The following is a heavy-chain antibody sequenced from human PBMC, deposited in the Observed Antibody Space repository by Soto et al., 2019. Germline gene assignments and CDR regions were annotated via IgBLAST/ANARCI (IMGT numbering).Heavy chain of an antibody. J-gene: IGHJ6*02. V-gene: IGHV1-69*08. CDR1: GGTFSSYT. CDR2: IIPILGIA. CDR3: ARDVDYDILTGYYSYYYYGMDV. Sequence: QVQLVQSGAEVKKPGSSVKVSCKASGGTFSSYTISWVRQAPGQGLEWMGRIIPILGIANYAQKFQGRVTLTADKSTSTAYMELSSLRSEDTAVYYCARDVDYDILTGYYSYYYYGMDVWGQGTTVTVSS. D-gene: IGHD3-9*01.